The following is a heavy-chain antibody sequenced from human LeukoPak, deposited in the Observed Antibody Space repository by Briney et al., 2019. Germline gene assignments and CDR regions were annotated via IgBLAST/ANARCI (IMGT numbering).Heavy chain of an antibody. Sequence: SETLSLTCTVSGGSIDSYYWSWIRQPPGKGLEWIGYIYYTGSTEYHPSLKSRVTISLDTSKNQFSLKLTSVTAADTAVYYCARVCQSAEYYFDYWGQGNLVSVSS. CDR2: IYYTGST. CDR3: ARVCQSAEYYFDY. V-gene: IGHV4-59*01. CDR1: GGSIDSYY. J-gene: IGHJ4*02.